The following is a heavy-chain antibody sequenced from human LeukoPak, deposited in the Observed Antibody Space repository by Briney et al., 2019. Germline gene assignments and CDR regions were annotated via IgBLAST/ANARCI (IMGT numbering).Heavy chain of an antibody. V-gene: IGHV3-30*02. J-gene: IGHJ4*02. Sequence: GGSLRLSFPASGFVFGDYGMHWVRQAPGKGLEWVTMVRNDGSDKYYADSVKGRFTISRDNSKNTLYLQMNSLRPEDTAVYYCAKHYYGSGSQKYYFDYWGQGTLVTVSS. CDR1: GFVFGDYG. CDR3: AKHYYGSGSQKYYFDY. D-gene: IGHD3-10*01. CDR2: VRNDGSDK.